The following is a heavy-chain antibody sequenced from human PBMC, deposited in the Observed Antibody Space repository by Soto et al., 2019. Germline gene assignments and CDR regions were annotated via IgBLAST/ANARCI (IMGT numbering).Heavy chain of an antibody. CDR1: GYTFTIYG. J-gene: IGHJ4*02. D-gene: IGHD1-26*01. Sequence: ASVKVCCKASGYTFTIYGISWVRQAPGQGLEWMGWISAYNGNTNYAQKLQGRFTMTTDTSASTAYMELRSLRSDDTAVYYCARDRVLVPGIVGATDFDYWGQGTLVTVS. CDR2: ISAYNGNT. V-gene: IGHV1-18*01. CDR3: ARDRVLVPGIVGATDFDY.